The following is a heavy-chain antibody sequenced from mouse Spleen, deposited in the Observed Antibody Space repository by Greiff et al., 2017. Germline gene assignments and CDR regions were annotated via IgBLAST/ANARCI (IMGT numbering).Heavy chain of an antibody. Sequence: VQLQQSGPELVKPGASVKISCKASGYAFSSSWMNWVKQRPGQGLEWIGRIYPGDGDTNYNGKFKGKATLTADKSSSTAYMQLSSLTSVDSAVYFCARDRRGAMDYWGQGTSVTVSS. CDR2: IYPGDGDT. J-gene: IGHJ4*01. CDR1: GYAFSSSW. CDR3: ARDRRGAMDY. V-gene: IGHV1-82*01.